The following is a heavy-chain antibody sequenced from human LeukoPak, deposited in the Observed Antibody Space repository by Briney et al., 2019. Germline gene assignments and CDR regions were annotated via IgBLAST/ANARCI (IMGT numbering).Heavy chain of an antibody. CDR2: ISSSGSTI. D-gene: IGHD6-13*01. Sequence: GGSLRLSCAASGFTFSDYYMSWFRQAPGKGLEWISYISSSGSTIFQADSMKGRFTISRDNAKNSLYLQMNNLRVEDTAVYYCARVSSQQLKWGQGTLVTVSS. J-gene: IGHJ4*02. V-gene: IGHV3-11*01. CDR3: ARVSSQQLK. CDR1: GFTFSDYY.